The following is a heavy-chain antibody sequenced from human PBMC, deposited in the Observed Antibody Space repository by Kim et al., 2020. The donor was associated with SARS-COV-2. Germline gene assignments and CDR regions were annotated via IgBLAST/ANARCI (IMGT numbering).Heavy chain of an antibody. J-gene: IGHJ3*02. Sequence: GGSLRLSCAASGFTFDDYAMHWVRQAPGKGLEWVSGISWNSGSIGYADSVKGRFTISRDNAKNSLYLQMNSLRAEDTALYYCAKGGHYYGSGSSPFYIWGQGTMVTVSS. CDR3: AKGGHYYGSGSSPFYI. CDR1: GFTFDDYA. V-gene: IGHV3-9*01. D-gene: IGHD3-10*01. CDR2: ISWNSGSI.